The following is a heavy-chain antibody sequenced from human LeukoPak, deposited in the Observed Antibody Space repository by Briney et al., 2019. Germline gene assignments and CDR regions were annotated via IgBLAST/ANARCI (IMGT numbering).Heavy chain of an antibody. CDR2: ISGSGGST. Sequence: GGSLRLSCAASGFTSSSYAMSWVRQAPGKGLEWVSAISGSGGSTYYADSVKGRFTISRDNYKNTLYLQMNSLRAEDTAVYYCAKDLDCSSTSCYPDYWGQGTLVTVSS. J-gene: IGHJ4*02. CDR3: AKDLDCSSTSCYPDY. D-gene: IGHD2-2*01. V-gene: IGHV3-23*01. CDR1: GFTSSSYA.